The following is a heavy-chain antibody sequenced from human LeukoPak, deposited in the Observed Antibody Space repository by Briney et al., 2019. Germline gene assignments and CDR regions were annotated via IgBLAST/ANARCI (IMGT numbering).Heavy chain of an antibody. CDR3: ARDKLYCSSTTCGGMDV. CDR1: GFTVSSNY. Sequence: GGSLRLSCAASGFTVSSNYMSWVRQAPGKGLEWVSVIYGGGNTYYADSVKGRFTISRDNSKNTLYLQMNSLRAEDTAVYYCARDKLYCSSTTCGGMDVWGKGTTVTISS. V-gene: IGHV3-66*01. J-gene: IGHJ6*03. D-gene: IGHD2-2*01. CDR2: IYGGGNT.